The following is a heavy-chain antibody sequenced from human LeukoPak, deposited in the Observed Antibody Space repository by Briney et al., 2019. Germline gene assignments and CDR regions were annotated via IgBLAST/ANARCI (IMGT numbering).Heavy chain of an antibody. CDR1: GGSISSYY. CDR2: IYTSGST. CDR3: ARVDGSCSGGSCPSGNWFDP. Sequence: SETLSLTCTVSGGSISSYYWSWIRQPAGKGLEWIGRIYTSGSTNYNPSLKSRVTMSVDTSKNQFSLKLSSVTAADTAVYYCARVDGSCSGGSCPSGNWFDPWGQGTLVTVSS. J-gene: IGHJ5*02. D-gene: IGHD2-15*01. V-gene: IGHV4-4*07.